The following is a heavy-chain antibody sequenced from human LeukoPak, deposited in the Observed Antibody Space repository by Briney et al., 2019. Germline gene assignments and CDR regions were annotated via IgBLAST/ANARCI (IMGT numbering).Heavy chain of an antibody. CDR1: GYTFTSYY. V-gene: IGHV1-18*01. J-gene: IGHJ6*03. Sequence: ASVKVSCKTSGYTFTSYYISWVRQAPGQGLEWMAWISAYNGNTKYAQKFQGRVTMTTDTSTSTAYMELRSLRSEDTAVYYCARASWVGKYYYMDVWGKGTTVTISS. CDR3: ARASWVGKYYYMDV. D-gene: IGHD3-16*01. CDR2: ISAYNGNT.